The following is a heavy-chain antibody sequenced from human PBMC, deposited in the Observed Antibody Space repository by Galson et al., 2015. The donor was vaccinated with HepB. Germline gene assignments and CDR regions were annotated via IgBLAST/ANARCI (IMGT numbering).Heavy chain of an antibody. CDR1: GFTFSSYG. CDR3: AKVGVSRDQLLYIPFSYYYYYMDV. V-gene: IGHV3-30*18. CDR2: ISYDGSNK. J-gene: IGHJ6*03. D-gene: IGHD2-2*02. Sequence: SLRLSCAASGFTFSSYGMHWVRQAPGKGLEWVAVISYDGSNKYYADSVKGRFTISRDNSKNTLYLQMNSLRAEDTAVYYCAKVGVSRDQLLYIPFSYYYYYMDVWGKGTTVTVSS.